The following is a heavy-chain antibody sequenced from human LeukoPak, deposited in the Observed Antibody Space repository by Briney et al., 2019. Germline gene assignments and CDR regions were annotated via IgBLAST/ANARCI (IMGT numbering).Heavy chain of an antibody. Sequence: GSSVKVSCKASGGTFSSYAISWVRQAPGQGLEWMGRIIPILGIANYAQKFQGRVTITADKSTSTAYMELSSLRSEDTAVYYCARAPHQPVAAVSFDPWGQGTLVTVSS. D-gene: IGHD6-13*01. V-gene: IGHV1-69*04. CDR1: GGTFSSYA. CDR2: IIPILGIA. J-gene: IGHJ5*02. CDR3: ARAPHQPVAAVSFDP.